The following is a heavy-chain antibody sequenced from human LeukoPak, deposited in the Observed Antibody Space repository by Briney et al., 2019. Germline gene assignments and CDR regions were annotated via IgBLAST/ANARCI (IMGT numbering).Heavy chain of an antibody. D-gene: IGHD3-10*01. CDR2: IHNSGST. Sequence: PSETLSLTCTVSGASISTGSSYWSWIRQPAGEGLEWIGRIHNSGSTNYNPSLNSRVTISVDTSKNQVSLKLTSVTAADTAVYYCARNGYGSGSSWWGQGTLVTDSS. J-gene: IGHJ4*02. V-gene: IGHV4-61*02. CDR1: GASISTGSSY. CDR3: ARNGYGSGSSW.